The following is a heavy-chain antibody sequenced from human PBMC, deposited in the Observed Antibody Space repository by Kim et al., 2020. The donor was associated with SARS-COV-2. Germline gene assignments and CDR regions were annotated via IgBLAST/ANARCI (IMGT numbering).Heavy chain of an antibody. Sequence: GGSLRLSCAASGFTFSDYYMYWIRQAPGKGLEWISYISGTSSDTQYADSVKGRFTISRDNAKNSLYLQMNSLRADDTAVYYCGREPRLLAYWGQGTLVSVSP. CDR3: GREPRLLAY. D-gene: IGHD3-3*01. CDR1: GFTFSDYY. J-gene: IGHJ4*02. CDR2: ISGTSSDT. V-gene: IGHV3-11*05.